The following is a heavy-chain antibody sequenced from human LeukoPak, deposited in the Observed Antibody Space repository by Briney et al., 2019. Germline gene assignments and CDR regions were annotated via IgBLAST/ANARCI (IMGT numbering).Heavy chain of an antibody. CDR3: ARFGVPYGVDV. D-gene: IGHD3-16*01. CDR1: GFTFSTYW. V-gene: IGHV3-7*04. CDR2: IKPDGSEK. J-gene: IGHJ6*02. Sequence: GGSLRLSCAASGFTFSTYWMSWVRQAPGKGLEWVANIKPDGSEKDYVDSLRGRFTISRDNAKNSLYLQVNSLRAEDTAVYYCARFGVPYGVDVWGQGTTVTVSS.